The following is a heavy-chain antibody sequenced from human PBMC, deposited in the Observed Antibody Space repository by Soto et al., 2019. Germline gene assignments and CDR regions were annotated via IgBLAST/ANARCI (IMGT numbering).Heavy chain of an antibody. CDR3: AKPYSGYDWDYYMDV. CDR2: ISYDGSNK. J-gene: IGHJ6*03. D-gene: IGHD5-12*01. CDR1: GFTFSSYA. Sequence: PGGSLRLSCAASGFTFSSYAMSWVRQAPGKGLEWVAVISYDGSNKYYADSVKGRFTISRDNSKDTLYLQMNSLRAEDTAVYYCAKPYSGYDWDYYMDVWGKGTTVTVSS. V-gene: IGHV3-30*18.